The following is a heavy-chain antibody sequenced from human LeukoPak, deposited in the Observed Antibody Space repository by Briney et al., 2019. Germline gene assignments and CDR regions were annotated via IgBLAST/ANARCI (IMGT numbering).Heavy chain of an antibody. CDR1: GGSISSYY. CDR2: TYYSGST. J-gene: IGHJ6*02. V-gene: IGHV4-59*01. D-gene: IGHD2/OR15-2a*01. CDR3: ARDLSIYGMDV. Sequence: SETLSLTCTVSGGSISSYYWSWIRQPPGKGLEWIGYTYYSGSTNYNPSLKSRVTISVDTSKNQFSLKLSSVTAADTAVYYCARDLSIYGMDVWGQGTTVTVSS.